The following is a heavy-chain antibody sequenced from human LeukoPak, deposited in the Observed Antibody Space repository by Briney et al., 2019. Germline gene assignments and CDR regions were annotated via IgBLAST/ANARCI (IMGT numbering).Heavy chain of an antibody. J-gene: IGHJ4*02. V-gene: IGHV1-69*13. Sequence: GASVKVSCKASGGTFSSYAISWVRQAPGQGLEWMGGIIPIFGTANYAQKFQGRVTITADESTSTAYMELSSLRSEDTAVYYCARVVEYDSSGLVDYWGQGTLVTVSS. CDR1: GGTFSSYA. D-gene: IGHD3-22*01. CDR2: IIPIFGTA. CDR3: ARVVEYDSSGLVDY.